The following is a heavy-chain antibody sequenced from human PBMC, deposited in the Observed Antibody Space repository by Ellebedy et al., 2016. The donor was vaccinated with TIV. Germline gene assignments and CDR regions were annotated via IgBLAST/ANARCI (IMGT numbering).Heavy chain of an antibody. D-gene: IGHD2-2*01. Sequence: PGGFLRLSCAVSGFTFKNYDMHWVRQAPGKGLEWVAVISNDGSNKYSADSVRGRFTISRDNSKNTLYLHMNSLRVEDTAVYYCARSRDDIVVVASAIRYYYYAFDVWGPGTTVTVSS. CDR2: ISNDGSNK. V-gene: IGHV3-30*03. J-gene: IGHJ6*02. CDR1: GFTFKNYD. CDR3: ARSRDDIVVVASAIRYYYYAFDV.